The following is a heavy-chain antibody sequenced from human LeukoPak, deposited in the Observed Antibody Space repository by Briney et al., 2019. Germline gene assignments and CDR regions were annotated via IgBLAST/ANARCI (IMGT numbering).Heavy chain of an antibody. CDR3: ARAQPNVDGDPTLFDC. V-gene: IGHV3-66*01. CDR2: LYGDGRT. D-gene: IGHD4-17*01. J-gene: IGHJ4*02. CDR1: GFIVTGQY. Sequence: GGSLRLSCAASGFIVTGQYMSWVRQAPGQGLEWVSVLYGDGRTSYPDSVKGRFTISRDNSENTLYLQMNSLRAEDTAVYYCARAQPNVDGDPTLFDCWGQGTLVTVSS.